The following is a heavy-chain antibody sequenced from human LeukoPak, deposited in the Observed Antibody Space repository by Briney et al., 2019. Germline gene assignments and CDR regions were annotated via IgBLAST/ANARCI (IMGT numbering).Heavy chain of an antibody. CDR3: ARDLTMVRGVILLKQIALGY. CDR2: ISYDGSNT. Sequence: QPGRSLRLSCAASGFTFSSYTMHWVRQAPGKGLEWVAVISYDGSNTYYGDSVKGRFTISRDNSKNTLYVQMNSLRAEDTAVYYCARDLTMVRGVILLKQIALGYWGQGTLVTVSS. CDR1: GFTFSSYT. D-gene: IGHD3-10*01. J-gene: IGHJ4*02. V-gene: IGHV3-30-3*01.